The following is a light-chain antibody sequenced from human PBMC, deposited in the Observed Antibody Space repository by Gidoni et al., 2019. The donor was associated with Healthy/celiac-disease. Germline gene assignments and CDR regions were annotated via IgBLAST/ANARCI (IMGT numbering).Light chain of an antibody. CDR2: QDS. CDR1: KLEDKY. V-gene: IGLV3-1*01. CDR3: QAWDSSTRV. Sequence: SYELTQPPSVSVSPGQTASITCSGDKLEDKYACWYQQKPGQSPVLVIYQDSKRPSGIPERFSGSNSGNTATLTISGTQAMDEADYYCQAWDSSTRVFGGGTKLTVL. J-gene: IGLJ2*01.